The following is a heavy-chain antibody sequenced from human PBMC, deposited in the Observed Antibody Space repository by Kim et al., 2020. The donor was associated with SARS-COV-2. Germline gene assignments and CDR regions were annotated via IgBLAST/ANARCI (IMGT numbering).Heavy chain of an antibody. V-gene: IGHV3-20*04. J-gene: IGHJ4*02. CDR2: IDYNGGGA. Sequence: GGSLRLSCAVSGFNFGDYGMSWVRQAPGKGLEWVSDIDYNGGGANYADSVKGRFTISRDNAKNSLYLQMNSLRAEDTAFYFCARRWDSWGQGTLVTVSS. CDR3: ARRWDS. CDR1: GFNFGDYG.